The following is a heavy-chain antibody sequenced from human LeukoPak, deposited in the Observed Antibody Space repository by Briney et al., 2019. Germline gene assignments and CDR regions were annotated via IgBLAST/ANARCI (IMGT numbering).Heavy chain of an antibody. CDR2: IYPADSDT. CDR1: GYIFTHLW. V-gene: IGHV5-51*01. D-gene: IGHD3-10*01. J-gene: IGHJ4*02. Sequence: GESLKISWQVSGYIFTHLWIGWVRQMPGKGLELMGIIYPADSDTTYSPSFQGQVTISADKSIRTVYLQWSSLKASDTAMYYCARQSRDGSKTRGYYFDYWGQGTLVTVSS. CDR3: ARQSRDGSKTRGYYFDY.